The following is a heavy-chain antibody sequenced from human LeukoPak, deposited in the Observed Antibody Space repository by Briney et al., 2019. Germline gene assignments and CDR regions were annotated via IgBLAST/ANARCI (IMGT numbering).Heavy chain of an antibody. CDR1: GFTFDDYA. V-gene: IGHV3-9*03. J-gene: IGHJ3*02. Sequence: GGSLRLSCAASGFTFDDYAMHWVRQAPGKGLEWVSGISWNSGSIGYADSVKGRFTISRDNAKNSLYLQMNSLRAEDMALYYCAKGGTIFGVVGPPQPHAFDIWGQGTMVTVSS. CDR2: ISWNSGSI. D-gene: IGHD3-3*01. CDR3: AKGGTIFGVVGPPQPHAFDI.